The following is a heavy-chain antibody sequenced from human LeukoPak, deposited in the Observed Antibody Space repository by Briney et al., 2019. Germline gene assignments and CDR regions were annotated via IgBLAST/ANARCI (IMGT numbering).Heavy chain of an antibody. CDR1: GFTFSSYS. CDR2: ISSSSSYI. V-gene: IGHV3-21*01. CDR3: ARRYFDWPPDGYFDY. Sequence: RGSLRLSCAASGFTFSSYSMNWVRQAPGKGLEWVSSISSSSSYIYYADSVKGRFTISRDNAKNSLYLQMNSLRAEDTAVYYCARRYFDWPPDGYFDYWGEGTLVTVST. J-gene: IGHJ4*02. D-gene: IGHD3-9*01.